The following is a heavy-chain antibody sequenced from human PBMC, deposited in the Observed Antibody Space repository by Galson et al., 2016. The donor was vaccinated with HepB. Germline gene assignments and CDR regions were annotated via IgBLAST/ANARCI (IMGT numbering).Heavy chain of an antibody. V-gene: IGHV1-2*02. J-gene: IGHJ4*02. D-gene: IGHD2-21*02. Sequence: SVKVSCKASGHTFAGYYIHWVRQAPGQGLEWMGWIAPTSGGTNYAQRFQGRVTMTRDTSINVFYLELSRLRSDDTAVYYCAGGLGAWSLYYFYYWGLGTLVTVSS. CDR2: IAPTSGGT. CDR1: GHTFAGYY. CDR3: AGGLGAWSLYYFYY.